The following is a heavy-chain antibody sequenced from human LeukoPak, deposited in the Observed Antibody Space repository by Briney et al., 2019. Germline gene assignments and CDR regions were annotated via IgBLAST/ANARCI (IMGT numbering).Heavy chain of an antibody. CDR3: VRSVFS. Sequence: GESLRLSCAASGFTVNNEYMYWVRQAPGRGLECVSLIYADGRTFYTDSVRGRFTISRDNSRNTVDLQMNRLRAEDTAVYFCVRSVFSWGQGTRVTVSS. CDR2: IYADGRT. CDR1: GFTVNNEY. D-gene: IGHD2-8*01. V-gene: IGHV3-66*01. J-gene: IGHJ5*02.